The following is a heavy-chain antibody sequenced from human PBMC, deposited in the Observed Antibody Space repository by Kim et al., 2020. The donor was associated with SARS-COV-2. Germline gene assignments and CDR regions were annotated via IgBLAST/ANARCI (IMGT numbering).Heavy chain of an antibody. CDR3: ARARGYSGYDFADY. D-gene: IGHD5-12*01. CDR1: GYTFTGYY. J-gene: IGHJ4*02. CDR2: INPNSGGT. V-gene: IGHV1-2*04. Sequence: ASVKVSCKASGYTFTGYYMHWVRQAPGQGLEWMGWINPNSGGTNYAQKFQGWVTMTRDTSISTAYMELSRLRSDDTAVYYCARARGYSGYDFADYWGQGTLVTVSS.